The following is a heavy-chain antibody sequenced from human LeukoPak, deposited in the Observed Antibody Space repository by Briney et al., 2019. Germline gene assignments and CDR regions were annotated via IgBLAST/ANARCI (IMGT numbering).Heavy chain of an antibody. Sequence: ASVKVSCKASGGTFSSYAISWVRQAPGQGLEWMGWINTYNGNTNYAQILQGRVTLTRDTSTSTAYMELRSLRPDDTAVYYCARGGVGDGYYLYYFDYWGQGTLVTVSS. CDR1: GGTFSSYA. D-gene: IGHD3-22*01. J-gene: IGHJ4*02. CDR2: INTYNGNT. CDR3: ARGGVGDGYYLYYFDY. V-gene: IGHV1-18*01.